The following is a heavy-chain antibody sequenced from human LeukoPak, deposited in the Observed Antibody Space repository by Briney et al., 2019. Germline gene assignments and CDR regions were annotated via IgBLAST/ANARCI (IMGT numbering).Heavy chain of an antibody. CDR3: VKGRDYNDASAYYIGDY. CDR2: ITGSGTGT. D-gene: IGHD3-22*01. Sequence: PGGSLRLSCAASGFTFSTHAMIWVRQAPGKGPECVSCITGSGTGTYYRDSVKGRFTISRENSNDTLYLQMNSLRAEDTAVYYCVKGRDYNDASAYYIGDYWGQGTLVTVSS. CDR1: GFTFSTHA. V-gene: IGHV3-23*01. J-gene: IGHJ4*02.